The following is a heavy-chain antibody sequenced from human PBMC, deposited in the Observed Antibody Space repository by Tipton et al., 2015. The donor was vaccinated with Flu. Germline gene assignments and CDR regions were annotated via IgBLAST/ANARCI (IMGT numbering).Heavy chain of an antibody. V-gene: IGHV1-3*03. J-gene: IGHJ6*02. CDR3: AREDSSASVYGMDV. D-gene: IGHD6-6*01. Sequence: QLVQSGAEVKKPGASLKVSCEASGYSFTNYAIHWVRQAPGQRPEWMGWINGGSGATKYSQELQGRVSVTRDISASTAYMELSSLISEDTAVYYCAREDSSASVYGMDVWGQGTMVTVSS. CDR1: GYSFTNYA. CDR2: INGGSGAT.